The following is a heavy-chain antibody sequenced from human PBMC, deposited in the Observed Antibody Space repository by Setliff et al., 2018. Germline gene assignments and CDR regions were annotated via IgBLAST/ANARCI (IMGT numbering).Heavy chain of an antibody. CDR3: RQWFRELWRDY. Sequence: ETLSLTCDVSGYSISSDYYWGWVRQAPGKGLEWISLLYDDGSEFYSDSVKGRFTISRDTSKNMLYLQMTSLKPEDSAVYYCRQWFRELWRDYWGQGTLVTVSS. D-gene: IGHD3-10*01. CDR1: GYSISSDYY. J-gene: IGHJ4*02. V-gene: IGHV3-53*01. CDR2: LYDDGSE.